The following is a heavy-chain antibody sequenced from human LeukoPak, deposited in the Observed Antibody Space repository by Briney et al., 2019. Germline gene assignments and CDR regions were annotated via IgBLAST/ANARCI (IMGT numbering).Heavy chain of an antibody. CDR1: GGSFSGYY. V-gene: IGHV4-34*01. CDR3: ASRGRRSSSWPDY. CDR2: INHSGST. D-gene: IGHD6-13*01. J-gene: IGHJ4*02. Sequence: SETLSLTCAVYGGSFSGYYWSWIRQPPGKGLEWIGEINHSGSTNYNPSLKSRITISVDTSKNQFSLKLSSVTAADTAVYDCASRGRRSSSWPDYWGQGTLVTVSS.